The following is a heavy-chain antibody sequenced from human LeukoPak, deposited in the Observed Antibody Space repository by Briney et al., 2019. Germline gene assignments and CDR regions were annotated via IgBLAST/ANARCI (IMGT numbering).Heavy chain of an antibody. J-gene: IGHJ4*02. CDR3: ARDGESYGDYEGY. Sequence: GASVKVSCTASGGTFSSYAISWVRQAPGQGLEWMGGIIPIFGTANYAQKFQGRVTITADESTSTAYMELSSLRSEDTAVYYCARDGESYGDYEGYWGQGTLVTVSS. V-gene: IGHV1-69*01. CDR1: GGTFSSYA. CDR2: IIPIFGTA. D-gene: IGHD4-17*01.